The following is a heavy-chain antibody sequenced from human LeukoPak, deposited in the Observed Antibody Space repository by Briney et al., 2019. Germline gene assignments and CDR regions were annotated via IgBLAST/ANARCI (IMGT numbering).Heavy chain of an antibody. V-gene: IGHV4-39*07. Sequence: SETLSLTCTVSGGSISSSTYYWGWIRQPPGKGLEWIGSIYYSGSTYYNPSLKSRVTISVDTSKNQFSLKLSSVTAADTAVYYCARGTRGYYDSSGYPRRVWFDPWGQGTLVTVSS. CDR1: GGSISSSTYY. D-gene: IGHD3-22*01. CDR2: IYYSGST. CDR3: ARGTRGYYDSSGYPRRVWFDP. J-gene: IGHJ5*02.